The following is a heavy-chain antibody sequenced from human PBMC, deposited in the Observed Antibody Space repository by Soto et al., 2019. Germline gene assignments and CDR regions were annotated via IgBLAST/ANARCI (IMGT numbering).Heavy chain of an antibody. CDR3: ASPYSSSHYYYGMDV. CDR1: GFTFSSYG. J-gene: IGHJ6*02. D-gene: IGHD6-13*01. V-gene: IGHV3-30*03. CDR2: ISYDGSNK. Sequence: QVQLVESGGGVVQPGRSLRLSCAASGFTFSSYGMHWVRQAPGKGLEWVAVISYDGSNKYYADSVKGRFTISRDNSKNTLYLQMNSLRAEDTAVYYCASPYSSSHYYYGMDVWGQGTTVTVSS.